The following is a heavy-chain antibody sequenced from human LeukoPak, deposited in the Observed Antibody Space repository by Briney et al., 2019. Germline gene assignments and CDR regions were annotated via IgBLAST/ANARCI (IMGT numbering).Heavy chain of an antibody. V-gene: IGHV3-23*01. Sequence: PGGSLRLSCAASGFTFSSYAMSWVRQAPGKGLEWVSAISGSGGSTYYADSVKGRFTISRDNSKNTLYLQMNSLRAEDTAVYYCAKDQRPFMVRGVVDYWGQGTLVTVSS. CDR2: ISGSGGST. CDR3: AKDQRPFMVRGVVDY. D-gene: IGHD3-10*01. CDR1: GFTFSSYA. J-gene: IGHJ4*02.